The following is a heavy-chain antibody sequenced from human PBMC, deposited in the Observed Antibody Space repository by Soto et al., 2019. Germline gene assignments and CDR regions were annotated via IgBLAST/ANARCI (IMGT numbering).Heavy chain of an antibody. J-gene: IGHJ4*02. D-gene: IGHD3-10*01. CDR2: IKKKPDSYAT. CDR1: GFPLSGSF. CDR3: AATGR. Sequence: GGSLRLSCAASGFPLSGSFVHWVRQASGKGLEWLGLIKKKPDSYATRYAESLRGRFTISRDDSVSTAYLHMNSLSTEDTAVYYCAATGRWGQGTLVTVSS. V-gene: IGHV3-73*01.